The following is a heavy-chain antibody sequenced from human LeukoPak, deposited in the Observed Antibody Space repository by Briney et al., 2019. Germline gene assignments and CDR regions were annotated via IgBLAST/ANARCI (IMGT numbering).Heavy chain of an antibody. CDR2: IIPILGIA. D-gene: IGHD1-20*01. CDR3: ATRGWYCNWNDCPLDY. V-gene: IGHV1-69*02. CDR1: GGTFSSYT. Sequence: SVKASCKASGGTFSSYTISWVRQAPGQGLEWMGRIIPILGIANYAQKFQGRVTITADKSTSTAYMELSSLRSEDTAVYYCATRGWYCNWNDCPLDYWGQGTLVTVSS. J-gene: IGHJ4*02.